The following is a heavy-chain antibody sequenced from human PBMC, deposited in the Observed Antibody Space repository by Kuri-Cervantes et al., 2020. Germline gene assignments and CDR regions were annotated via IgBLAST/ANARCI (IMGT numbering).Heavy chain of an antibody. V-gene: IGHV3-11*04. CDR1: GFTFIDYY. D-gene: IGHD2-15*01. CDR3: ARGLRAYCSVISCYQFAY. Sequence: GESLKISCAASGFTFIDYYMSWIRQAPGKGLEWVSYISSSGSTIYYADSVKGRFTISRDNSRNTLYLQMNILRAEDTAVYYCARGLRAYCSVISCYQFAYWGQGTLVTVSS. CDR2: ISSSGSTI. J-gene: IGHJ4*02.